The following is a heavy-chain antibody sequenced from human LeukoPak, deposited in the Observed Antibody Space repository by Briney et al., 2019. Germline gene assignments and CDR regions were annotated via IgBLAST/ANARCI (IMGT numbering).Heavy chain of an antibody. CDR2: IYYSGST. CDR3: ARHLDYSGSGTYFDY. D-gene: IGHD3-10*01. Sequence: PSETLSLTCTVSGGSISSYYWSWIRQPPGKGLEWIAYIYYSGSTNYNPSLKSRVTISVDTSNNQFSLKLSSVTAADTAVYYCARHLDYSGSGTYFDYWGQGILVTVSS. CDR1: GGSISSYY. V-gene: IGHV4-59*08. J-gene: IGHJ4*02.